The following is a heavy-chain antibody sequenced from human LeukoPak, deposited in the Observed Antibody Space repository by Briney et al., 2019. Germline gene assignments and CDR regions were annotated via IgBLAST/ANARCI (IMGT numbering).Heavy chain of an antibody. D-gene: IGHD5-18*01. V-gene: IGHV4-34*01. CDR2: INHFGRT. J-gene: IGHJ4*02. CDR1: GGSFSGYY. Sequence: SETLSLTCAVYGGSFSGYYWNWIRQPLGKGLEWIGEINHFGRTKYNPSLKSRVTISGDTSKNQFSLKINSLTATDTAVYYCARSYRAHQTFYSSHFFDYWGQGTLVTVSS. CDR3: ARSYRAHQTFYSSHFFDY.